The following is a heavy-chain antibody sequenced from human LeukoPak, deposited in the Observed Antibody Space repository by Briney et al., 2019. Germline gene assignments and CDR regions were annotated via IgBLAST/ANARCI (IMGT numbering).Heavy chain of an antibody. D-gene: IGHD1-1*01. CDR3: ARVGIALTSPFDY. J-gene: IGHJ4*02. CDR2: MSSRGYPT. CDR1: GFTFSDYY. V-gene: IGHV3-11*01. Sequence: GGSLRLSYLASGFTFSDYYMSWVRQAPGKGLEWISYMSSRGYPTYYAESVKGRFTISRDNAKNTLYLQMHNLRTDDTAVYFCARVGIALTSPFDYWGLGTLVAVSS.